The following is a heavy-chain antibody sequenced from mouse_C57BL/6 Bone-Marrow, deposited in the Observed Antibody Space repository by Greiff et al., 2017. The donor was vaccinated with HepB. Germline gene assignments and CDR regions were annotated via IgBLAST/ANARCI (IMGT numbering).Heavy chain of an antibody. V-gene: IGHV1-54*01. CDR3: ARLATTVAEGYFDV. CDR1: GYAFTNYL. D-gene: IGHD1-1*01. Sequence: VQLVESGAELVRPGTSVKVSCKASGYAFTNYLIEWVKQRPGQGLEWIGVINPGSGGTNYNEKFKGKATLTADKSSSTAYMQLSSLTSEDSAVYFCARLATTVAEGYFDVWGTGTTVTVSS. J-gene: IGHJ1*03. CDR2: INPGSGGT.